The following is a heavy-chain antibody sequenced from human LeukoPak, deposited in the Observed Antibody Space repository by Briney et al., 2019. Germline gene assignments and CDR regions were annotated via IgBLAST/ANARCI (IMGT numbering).Heavy chain of an antibody. D-gene: IGHD1-26*01. V-gene: IGHV3-74*01. CDR2: IKTDGSNT. Sequence: GGSLRLSCAASGFTFSSYWMHWVRQAPGKGLVWVSRIKTDGSNTNYADSVKGRFTISRDNAKNSLYLQLNSLRAEDTAVYYCARSLVVGATYPYHWGQGTLVTVSS. CDR3: ARSLVVGATYPYH. CDR1: GFTFSSYW. J-gene: IGHJ5*02.